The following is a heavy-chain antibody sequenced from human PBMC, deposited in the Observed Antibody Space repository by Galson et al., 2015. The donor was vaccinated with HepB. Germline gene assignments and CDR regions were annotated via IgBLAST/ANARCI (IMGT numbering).Heavy chain of an antibody. CDR3: ARDRDYRFDY. D-gene: IGHD4/OR15-4a*01. Sequence: SVKVSCKASGYTFTSNGISWVRQTPGQGLEWLGWISTYGGNTNYAQKFQGRITLTRDTSTSIAYVELRSLRSEDTAVYYCARDRDYRFDYWGQGTLVTVSS. J-gene: IGHJ4*02. CDR2: ISTYGGNT. V-gene: IGHV1-18*04. CDR1: GYTFTSNG.